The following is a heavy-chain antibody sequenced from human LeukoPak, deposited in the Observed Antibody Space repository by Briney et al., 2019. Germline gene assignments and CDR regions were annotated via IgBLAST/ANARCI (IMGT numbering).Heavy chain of an antibody. CDR3: ARDPDYYGSGSYAN. V-gene: IGHV3-7*01. J-gene: IGHJ4*02. CDR1: GFTFSSYW. D-gene: IGHD3-10*01. Sequence: GGSLRLSCAASGFTFSSYWMSWVRQAPGKGLEWVANIKQDGSEKYYVDSVKGRFTISRDNAKNSLYLQMNSLRAEDTAVYYCARDPDYYGSGSYANWGQGTLVTVSS. CDR2: IKQDGSEK.